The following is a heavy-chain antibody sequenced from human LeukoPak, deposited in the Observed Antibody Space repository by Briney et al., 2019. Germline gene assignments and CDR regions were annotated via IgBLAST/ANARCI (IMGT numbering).Heavy chain of an antibody. Sequence: ASVKVSCKASGYTFTSYYMHWVRQAPGQRLEWMGWINAGNGNTKYSQEFQGRVTITRDTSASTAYMELSSLRSEDMAVYYCARLGRYCSGGSCYSGFDYWGQGTLVTVSS. CDR2: INAGNGNT. CDR3: ARLGRYCSGGSCYSGFDY. V-gene: IGHV1-3*03. J-gene: IGHJ4*02. CDR1: GYTFTSYY. D-gene: IGHD2-15*01.